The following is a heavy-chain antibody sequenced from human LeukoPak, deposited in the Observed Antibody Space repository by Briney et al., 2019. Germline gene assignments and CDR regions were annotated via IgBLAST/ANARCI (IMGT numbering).Heavy chain of an antibody. CDR3: AKDRNSTYVLGAFDM. V-gene: IGHV3-23*01. D-gene: IGHD3-10*02. Sequence: GGSRRLSCAASGFTFSNYAMIWVRQAPGKGLDWVSTISSSGGSTYYADSVKGRFTISRDNSKNTLYLQMNSLRAEDTALYYCAKDRNSTYVLGAFDMGAKGKMVPVS. J-gene: IGHJ3*02. CDR2: ISSSGGST. CDR1: GFTFSNYA.